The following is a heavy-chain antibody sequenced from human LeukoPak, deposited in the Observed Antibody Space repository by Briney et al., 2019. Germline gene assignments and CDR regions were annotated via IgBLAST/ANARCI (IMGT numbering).Heavy chain of an antibody. CDR1: GFTFSSYA. CDR2: IRGSGGST. V-gene: IGHV3-23*01. J-gene: IGHJ4*02. D-gene: IGHD5-24*01. CDR3: AKRIQGYSGLYY. Sequence: PGGSLRLSCAASGFTFSSYAMSWVRQAPGKGLEWVSTIRGSGGSTYYVDSVKGRFTISRDNSKNTLYLQMNSLRAEDTAVYYCAKRIQGYSGLYYWGQGTLVTVSS.